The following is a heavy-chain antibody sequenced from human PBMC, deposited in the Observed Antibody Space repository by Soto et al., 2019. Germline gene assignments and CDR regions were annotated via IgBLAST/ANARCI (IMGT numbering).Heavy chain of an antibody. CDR1: GGTFNT. CDR2: IIPVLPLT. J-gene: IGHJ4*02. Sequence: QVQLVQSGAEVKNPGSSVKVSCKTSGGTFNTISWVRQAPGQGLEWMGRIIPVLPLTNYAQKFQDRVTITADKVTSTVYLELGSLRSEDTAVYYCAREGIAHDDYFFDFWGRGTLVIVSS. D-gene: IGHD4-17*01. V-gene: IGHV1-69*04. CDR3: AREGIAHDDYFFDF.